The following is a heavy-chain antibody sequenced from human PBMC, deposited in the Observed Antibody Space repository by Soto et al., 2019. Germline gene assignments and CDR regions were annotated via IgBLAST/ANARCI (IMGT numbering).Heavy chain of an antibody. J-gene: IGHJ4*02. D-gene: IGHD6-13*01. CDR3: AKEYGSTWIDH. CDR2: MSYDGTKE. Sequence: PGGSLRLSCAASGDTLSTYGMHWVLQAPGKGLEGVAAMSYDGTKEYYADSVKGRFTISRDNSRNTLFLQLSSLRAEDTAVYYCAKEYGSTWIDHWGQGTLVTVSS. V-gene: IGHV3-30*18. CDR1: GDTLSTYG.